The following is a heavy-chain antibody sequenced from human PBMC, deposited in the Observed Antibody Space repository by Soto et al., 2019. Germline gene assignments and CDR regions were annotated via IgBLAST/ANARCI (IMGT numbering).Heavy chain of an antibody. CDR1: GGSISSSSYY. CDR3: ARAAYCGGDCYPPYYFDY. CDR2: IYYSGST. D-gene: IGHD2-21*02. Sequence: SETLSLTCTVSGGSISSSSYYWGWIRQPPGKGLEWIGSIYYSGSTYYNPSLKSRVTISVDTSKNQFSLKLSSVTAADTAVYYCARAAYCGGDCYPPYYFDYWGQGTLVTVSS. V-gene: IGHV4-39*01. J-gene: IGHJ4*02.